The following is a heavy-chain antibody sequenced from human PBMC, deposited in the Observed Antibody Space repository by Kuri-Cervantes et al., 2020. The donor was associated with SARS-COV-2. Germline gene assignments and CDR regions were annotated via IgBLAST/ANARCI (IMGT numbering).Heavy chain of an antibody. J-gene: IGHJ4*02. Sequence: SETPSLTCTVSGGSISSGGYYWSWIRQPPGKGLEWIGYIYHSGSTYYNPSLKSRVTISVDRSKNQFSLKLSSVTAADTAVYYCARAHRGFDYWGRGTLVTVSS. CDR1: GGSISSGGYY. V-gene: IGHV4-30-2*01. CDR3: ARAHRGFDY. CDR2: IYHSGST.